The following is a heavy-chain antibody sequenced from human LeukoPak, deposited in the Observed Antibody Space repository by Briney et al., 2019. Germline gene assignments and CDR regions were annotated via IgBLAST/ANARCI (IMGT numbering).Heavy chain of an antibody. J-gene: IGHJ4*02. V-gene: IGHV3-7*01. CDR1: GFTFSNYF. CDR3: ARRKQWLVQNDY. Sequence: GGSLRLSCAASGFTFSNYFMTWVRQAPGKGLEWVASINEDGSEKYYVDSVKGRFTISRDNAKNSLFLQMNSLRAEDTALYYCARRKQWLVQNDYWGQGTLVTVSS. CDR2: INEDGSEK. D-gene: IGHD6-19*01.